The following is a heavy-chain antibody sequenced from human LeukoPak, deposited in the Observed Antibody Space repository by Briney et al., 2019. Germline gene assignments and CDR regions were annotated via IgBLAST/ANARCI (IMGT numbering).Heavy chain of an antibody. J-gene: IGHJ4*02. D-gene: IGHD6-6*01. CDR3: ARDQAESSGFDY. Sequence: PGRSLRLSCAASGFTFSSYGMHWVRQAPGKGLEGGAVIWYDGSIKYYADSVKGRFTISRDNSKNTLYLQMNSLRAEDTAVYYCARDQAESSGFDYWGQGTRVTVSS. CDR1: GFTFSSYG. CDR2: IWYDGSIK. V-gene: IGHV3-33*01.